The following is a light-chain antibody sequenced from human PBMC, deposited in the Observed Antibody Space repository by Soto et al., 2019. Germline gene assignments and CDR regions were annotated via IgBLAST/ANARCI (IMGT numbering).Light chain of an antibody. V-gene: IGKV1-5*03. CDR2: KAS. Sequence: DIQMTQSPSTLSASVGDRVTITCRASQSISSWLAWYQQKPGKAPKLLIYKASSLESGVPSMFSGSGSGTEFTLTISSLQPDDFATYYCQQYNSFALTFGGGTKVEIK. CDR1: QSISSW. J-gene: IGKJ4*01. CDR3: QQYNSFALT.